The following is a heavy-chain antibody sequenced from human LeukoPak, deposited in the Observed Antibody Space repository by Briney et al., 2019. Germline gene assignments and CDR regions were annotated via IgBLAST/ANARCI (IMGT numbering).Heavy chain of an antibody. D-gene: IGHD3-10*02. Sequence: PSETLSLTCTVSGGSISSYYWSWIRQPPGKGLEWIGYIYYSGSTNYNPSLKSRVTISVDTSKNQFSLKLSSVTAADTAVYYCARGVRFSGKMDVWGKGTTVTVSS. CDR2: IYYSGST. J-gene: IGHJ6*04. V-gene: IGHV4-59*01. CDR3: ARGVRFSGKMDV. CDR1: GGSISSYY.